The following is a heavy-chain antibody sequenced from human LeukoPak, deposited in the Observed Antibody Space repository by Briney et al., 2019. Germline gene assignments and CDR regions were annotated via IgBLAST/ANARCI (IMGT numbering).Heavy chain of an antibody. CDR3: ARAENYDILTGYTLDY. Sequence: ASVKVSCKASGYTFTSYYMHWVRQAPGQGLEWMGIINPSGGSTSYAQKFQGRVTMTRDMSTSTVYMELSSRRSEDTAVYYCARAENYDILTGYTLDYWGQGTLVTVSS. J-gene: IGHJ4*02. CDR2: INPSGGST. V-gene: IGHV1-46*01. CDR1: GYTFTSYY. D-gene: IGHD3-9*01.